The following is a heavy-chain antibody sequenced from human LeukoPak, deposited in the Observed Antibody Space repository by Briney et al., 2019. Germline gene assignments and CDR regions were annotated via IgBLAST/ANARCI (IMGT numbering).Heavy chain of an antibody. V-gene: IGHV3-53*01. D-gene: IGHD3-10*01. Sequence: GGSLRLSCAASGFTVSSNYMSWVRQAPGKGLEWVSVIYSGGSTYYADSVKGRFTISRDNSKNTLYLQMNSLRAEDTAVYYCARDPREKGWSFYWFDPWGQGTLVTVSS. CDR3: ARDPREKGWSFYWFDP. J-gene: IGHJ5*02. CDR2: IYSGGST. CDR1: GFTVSSNY.